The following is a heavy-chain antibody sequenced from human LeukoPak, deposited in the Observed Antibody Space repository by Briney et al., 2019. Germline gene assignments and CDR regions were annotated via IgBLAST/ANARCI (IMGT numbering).Heavy chain of an antibody. D-gene: IGHD3-22*01. V-gene: IGHV3-7*01. CDR3: ARGQYYYDSSGYLTAGAFDI. CDR1: GFTFSSYW. CDR2: IKQDGSEK. J-gene: IGHJ3*02. Sequence: GGSLRLSCAASGFTFSSYWMSWVRQAPGKGLEWVANIKQDGSEKYCVDSVKGRFTISRDNAKNSLYLQMNSLRAEDTAVYYCARGQYYYDSSGYLTAGAFDIWGQGTMVTVSS.